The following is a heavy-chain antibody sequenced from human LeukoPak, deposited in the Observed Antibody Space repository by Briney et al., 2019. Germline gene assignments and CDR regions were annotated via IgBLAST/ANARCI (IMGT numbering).Heavy chain of an antibody. J-gene: IGHJ5*02. D-gene: IGHD4-17*01. CDR2: INPNSGGT. V-gene: IGHV1-2*02. CDR1: GYTFTGYY. Sequence: ASVKVSCKASGYTFTGYYMHWVRQAPGQGLEWMGWINPNSGGTNYAQKFQGRVTMTRDTSISTAYMELSRLRSDDTAVYYCARAGYGDYVHWFDPWGQGTLVTVSS. CDR3: ARAGYGDYVHWFDP.